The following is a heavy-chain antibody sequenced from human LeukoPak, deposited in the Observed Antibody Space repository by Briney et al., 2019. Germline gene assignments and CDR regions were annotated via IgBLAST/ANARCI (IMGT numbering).Heavy chain of an antibody. J-gene: IGHJ4*02. D-gene: IGHD1-1*01. CDR2: IFPSSGEI. V-gene: IGHV3-23*01. Sequence: PGGSLRLSCAASGFTFSDFPMIWVRQAPGKGLEWVSSIFPSSGEIHYADSVKGRFTISRDNSRSTLSLQMDSLRGEDTATYYCATYRQIEVPFEFWGQGTLVTVSS. CDR1: GFTFSDFP. CDR3: ATYRQIEVPFEF.